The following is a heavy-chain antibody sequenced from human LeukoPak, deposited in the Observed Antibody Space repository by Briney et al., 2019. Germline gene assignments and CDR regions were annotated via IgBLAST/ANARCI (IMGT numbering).Heavy chain of an antibody. CDR2: IHPSDSDA. CDR3: ARQYRSGWYYFDY. D-gene: IGHD6-19*01. Sequence: HGESLRISCQGSGYNFATYWIGWVRHMPGKGLEWTGIIHPSDSDARYSPSFQGQVTFSADKSINTAYLQWSSLKASDTAMYYCARQYRSGWYYFDYWGQGTLVTVSS. V-gene: IGHV5-51*01. CDR1: GYNFATYW. J-gene: IGHJ4*02.